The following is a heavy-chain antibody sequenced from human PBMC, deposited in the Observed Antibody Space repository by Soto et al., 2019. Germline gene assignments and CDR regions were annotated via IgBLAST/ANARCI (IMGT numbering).Heavy chain of an antibody. CDR2: IKSNGDDT. Sequence: ASVKVSCKASGFTFTGYYIHWVRQVPGQGLEWMGWIKSNGDDTKYAQKFQDRVTMTRDTSMNTVYMEATRLRSDDTAVYYCARDERSYGEPPFDYWGQGTLVTVSS. J-gene: IGHJ4*02. V-gene: IGHV1-2*02. CDR1: GFTFTGYY. CDR3: ARDERSYGEPPFDY. D-gene: IGHD2-21*01.